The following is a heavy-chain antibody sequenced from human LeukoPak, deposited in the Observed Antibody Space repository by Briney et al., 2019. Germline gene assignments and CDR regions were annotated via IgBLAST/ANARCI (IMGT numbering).Heavy chain of an antibody. CDR3: ARDQKEYSSSAGDY. J-gene: IGHJ4*02. CDR2: ISSSSSYI. Sequence: GSLRLSCAASGGTFSSYSRNWVRQAPGKGLEWVSAISSSSSYIYYADSVKGWFTISRDNANNSLYLQMTSLRAEDTAVYYCARDQKEYSSSAGDYWGQGTLVTVSS. V-gene: IGHV3-21*01. CDR1: GGTFSSYS. D-gene: IGHD6-6*01.